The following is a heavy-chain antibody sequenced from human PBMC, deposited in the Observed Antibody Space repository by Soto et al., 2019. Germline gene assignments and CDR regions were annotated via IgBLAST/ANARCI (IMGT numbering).Heavy chain of an antibody. CDR3: ARSSGANFGIIIEGTNWFAP. D-gene: IGHD1-26*01. CDR1: GYNFTTYG. CDR2: INPHGCST. Sequence: ASVKGTCKASGYNFTTYGISWVRQAPGQGLEWMGVINPHGCSTAYAQKFKGRVTLTRDTSASSVYMEVSSLTSEDTAMYYCARSSGANFGIIIEGTNWFAPWGQGTLVTVSS. J-gene: IGHJ5*02. V-gene: IGHV1-18*04.